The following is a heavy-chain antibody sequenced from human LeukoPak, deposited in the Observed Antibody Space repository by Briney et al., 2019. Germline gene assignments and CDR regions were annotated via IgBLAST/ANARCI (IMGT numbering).Heavy chain of an antibody. Sequence: SQTLSLTCSVSGGSVNTYYWSWIRQSAGKGLEWIGRISITEGTNYNPSLKSRVSMSVDASKNQVSLKLGSVTAADTAVYYCARLRRDINDWYADDCWGQGTLVTVSS. CDR2: ISITEGT. V-gene: IGHV4-4*07. J-gene: IGHJ4*02. D-gene: IGHD6-19*01. CDR3: ARLRRDINDWYADDC. CDR1: GGSVNTYY.